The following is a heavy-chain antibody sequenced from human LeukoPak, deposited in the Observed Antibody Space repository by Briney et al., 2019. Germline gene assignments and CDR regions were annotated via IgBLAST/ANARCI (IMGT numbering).Heavy chain of an antibody. J-gene: IGHJ4*02. CDR1: GFTFSSYS. CDR2: ISSSSSYI. Sequence: PGGSLRLSCAASGFTFSSYSMNWVRQAPGKGLEWVSSISSSSSYIYYADSVKGRFTISRDNAKNSLYLQMNSLRAEDTAVYYCASLYGSGSYYSLVREPFDYWGQGTLVTVSS. D-gene: IGHD3-10*01. CDR3: ASLYGSGSYYSLVREPFDY. V-gene: IGHV3-21*01.